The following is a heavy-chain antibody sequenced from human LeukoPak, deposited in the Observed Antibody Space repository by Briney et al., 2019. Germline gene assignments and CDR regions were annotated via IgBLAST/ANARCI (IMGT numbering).Heavy chain of an antibody. V-gene: IGHV5-51*01. Sequence: GESLKISCKGSGYSFTSYWIGWVRQMPGKGLEWMGIIYPGDSDTRYSPSFQGQVTISADMSISTAYLQWSSLKASDTAMYYCARRRYSYGSGSYGFQPRGSSTLGRPSGRGVFEYYYYMDVWGKGTTVTVSS. CDR3: ARRRYSYGSGSYGFQPRGSSTLGRPSGRGVFEYYYYMDV. CDR1: GYSFTSYW. J-gene: IGHJ6*03. D-gene: IGHD3-10*01. CDR2: IYPGDSDT.